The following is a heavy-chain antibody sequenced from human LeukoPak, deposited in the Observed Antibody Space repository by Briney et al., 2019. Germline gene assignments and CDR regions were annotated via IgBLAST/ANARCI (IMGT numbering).Heavy chain of an antibody. D-gene: IGHD4-17*01. Sequence: GESLKISCKGSGYNFTTYWISWVRQMPGKGLEWMGRIDPSDSYTDYSPSFQGHVTISADKSISTAYLQWSSLKASDTAMYYCARHFGDYGRDYFDYWGQGTLVTVSS. CDR1: GYNFTTYW. CDR3: ARHFGDYGRDYFDY. V-gene: IGHV5-10-1*01. J-gene: IGHJ4*02. CDR2: IDPSDSYT.